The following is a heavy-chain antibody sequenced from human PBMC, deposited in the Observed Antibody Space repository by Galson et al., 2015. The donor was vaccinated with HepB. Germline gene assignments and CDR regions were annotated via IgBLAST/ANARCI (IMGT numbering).Heavy chain of an antibody. CDR2: ISYDGSNK. CDR1: GFTFSSYG. CDR3: AKPRRVGYCSSTSCSMGPFDY. D-gene: IGHD2-2*01. V-gene: IGHV3-30*18. Sequence: SLRLSCAASGFTFSSYGMHWVRQAPGKGLEWVAVISYDGSNKYYADSVKGRFTISRDNSKNTLYLQMNSLRAEDTAVYYCAKPRRVGYCSSTSCSMGPFDYWGQGTLVTVSS. J-gene: IGHJ4*02.